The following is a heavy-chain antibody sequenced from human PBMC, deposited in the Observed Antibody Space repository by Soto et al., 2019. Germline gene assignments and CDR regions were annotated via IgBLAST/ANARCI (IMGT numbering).Heavy chain of an antibody. D-gene: IGHD3-10*01. V-gene: IGHV3-74*01. CDR1: GGSFDGY. Sequence: ETLSLTCALYGGSFDGYYWVRQSPGKGLVWISRIYNDGTYSDYADSVRGRFTISRDNVNDTLYLQMNNLRAEDSGLYYCTRGPRPISTGTGAYWGQGTQVTVSS. CDR3: TRGPRPISTGTGAY. CDR2: IYNDGTYS. J-gene: IGHJ4*02.